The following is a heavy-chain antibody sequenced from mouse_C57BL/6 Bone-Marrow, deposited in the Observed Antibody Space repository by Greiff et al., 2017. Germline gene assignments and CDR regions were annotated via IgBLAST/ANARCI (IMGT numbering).Heavy chain of an antibody. V-gene: IGHV2-4*01. CDR3: ANPLDGYYRGFDV. CDR2: IWSGGST. CDR1: GFSLTSYG. J-gene: IGHJ1*03. D-gene: IGHD2-3*01. Sequence: VQVVESGPGLVQPSQSLSITCTVSGFSLTSYGVHWVRQPPGKGLEWLGVIWSGGSTDYNAAFISRLSISKDNSTSQVFFKMNSLQADDTAIYYCANPLDGYYRGFDVWGTGTTVTVSS.